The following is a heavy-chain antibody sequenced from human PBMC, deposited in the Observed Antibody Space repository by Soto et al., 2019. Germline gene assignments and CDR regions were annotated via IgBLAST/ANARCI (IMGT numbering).Heavy chain of an antibody. CDR1: GYTFTGYY. CDR3: ARGPRLVLRYFDWLLGPPFDP. Sequence: GASVKVSCKASGYTFTGYYMHWVRQAPGQGLEWMGWINPNSGGTNYAQKFQGWVTMTRDTSISTAYMELSRLRSDDTAVYYCARGPRLVLRYFDWLLGPPFDPWGQGTLVTVSS. J-gene: IGHJ5*02. D-gene: IGHD3-9*01. V-gene: IGHV1-2*04. CDR2: INPNSGGT.